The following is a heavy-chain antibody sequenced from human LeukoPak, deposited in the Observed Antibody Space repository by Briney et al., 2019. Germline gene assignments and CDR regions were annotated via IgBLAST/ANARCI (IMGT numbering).Heavy chain of an antibody. CDR1: GFTFSNAW. V-gene: IGHV3-15*01. J-gene: IGHJ4*02. D-gene: IGHD2-15*01. Sequence: GGSLRLSCAASGFTFSNAWMSWVRQAPGKGLEWVGRIKTKTDGGTTDYAAPVKGRFTISRDDSQDTSYLQMNSLKSEDTAVYYCTTGIQVVSATKLFDFWGQGTLVTVSS. CDR3: TTGIQVVSATKLFDF. CDR2: IKTKTDGGTT.